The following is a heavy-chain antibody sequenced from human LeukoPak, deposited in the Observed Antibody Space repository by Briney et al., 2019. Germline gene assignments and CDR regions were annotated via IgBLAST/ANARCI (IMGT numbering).Heavy chain of an antibody. D-gene: IGHD3-10*01. CDR2: IYWDDDK. Sequence: ESGPMLVKPTQTLTLTCTFSGFSLSTSGVGVGWIRQRPGKALEWLALIYWDDDKPYSPSLKSRLTITKDTSKNQVVLKMTNVDPVDTATYYCAHKGRGSGSYTMWGQGTLVTVSS. CDR1: GFSLSTSGVG. V-gene: IGHV2-5*02. J-gene: IGHJ4*02. CDR3: AHKGRGSGSYTM.